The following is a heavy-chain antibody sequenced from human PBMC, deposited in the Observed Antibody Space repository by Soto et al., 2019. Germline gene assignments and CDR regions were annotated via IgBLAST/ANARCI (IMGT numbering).Heavy chain of an antibody. CDR3: AKDRRLVPAAPGLGANYYYYYGMDV. J-gene: IGHJ6*02. V-gene: IGHV3-11*06. Sequence: RLSCADSGFTLRDHDMTQVRQPPGKGLEWASYIRSSSTYINYADAVKGRFTLSRDNSKNTLYLQMNSLRAEDTAVYYCAKDRRLVPAAPGLGANYYYYYGMDVWGQGTTVTVSS. CDR1: GFTLRDHD. CDR2: IRSSSTYI. D-gene: IGHD2-2*01.